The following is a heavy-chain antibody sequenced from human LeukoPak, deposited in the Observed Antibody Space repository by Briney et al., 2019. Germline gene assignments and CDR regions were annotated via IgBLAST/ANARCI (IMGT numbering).Heavy chain of an antibody. V-gene: IGHV1-46*01. CDR2: INPSGGST. J-gene: IGHJ6*02. Sequence: ASVKVSCKASGGTFSSYAISWVRQAPGQGLEWMGIINPSGGSTSYAQKFQGRVTMTRDTSTSTVYMELSSLRSEDTAVYYCARDSGGDYAAGYYYYGMDVWGQGTTVTVSS. CDR3: ARDSGGDYAAGYYYYGMDV. D-gene: IGHD4-17*01. CDR1: GGTFSSYA.